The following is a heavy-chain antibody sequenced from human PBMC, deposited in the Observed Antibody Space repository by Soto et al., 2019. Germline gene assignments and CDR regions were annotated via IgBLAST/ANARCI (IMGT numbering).Heavy chain of an antibody. CDR3: AYGSSSAWIDF. D-gene: IGHD6-25*01. CDR1: GDSMRGYHFY. Sequence: SETLSLTCSVSGDSMRGYHFYWAWIRQAPGKGLEWIGSAYFSGGNTYYNPSLKSRVSIFVDTSKNEFSPRLTSLTAADTAVYFCAYGSSSAWIDFWGQGTLVTVSS. CDR2: AYFSGGNT. V-gene: IGHV4-39*01. J-gene: IGHJ4*02.